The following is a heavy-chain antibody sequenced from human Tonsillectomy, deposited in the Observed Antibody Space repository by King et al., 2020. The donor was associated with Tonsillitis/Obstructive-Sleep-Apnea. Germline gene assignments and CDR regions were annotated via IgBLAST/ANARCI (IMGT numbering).Heavy chain of an antibody. CDR3: ASRQLGGSFDY. D-gene: IGHD6-6*01. CDR2: IITTSYYR. Sequence: VQLVESGGSLVKPGGSLRLSCAASGLTISNYSMNWVRQAPGKGLEWVSSIITTSYYRYYIDSVKGRFTISRDNAKNSVFLQMNSLKAEDTAVYFCASRQLGGSFDYWGQGTLVTVSS. V-gene: IGHV3-21*01. CDR1: GLTISNYS. J-gene: IGHJ4*02.